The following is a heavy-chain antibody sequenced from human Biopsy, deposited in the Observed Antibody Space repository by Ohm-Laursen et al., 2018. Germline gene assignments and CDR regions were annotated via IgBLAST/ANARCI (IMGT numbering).Heavy chain of an antibody. CDR3: ARGYSRRVSIFEAIIYWFDT. Sequence: GSSVKVSCKASGYSFSTYDVNWVRQARGQGLEWTGWMIPSSGKTGYAQRFQGRVTLTMNTSISTAYMELSGLRSEDTAVYFCARGYSRRVSIFEAIIYWFDTWGQGTLVTVSS. D-gene: IGHD3-3*01. CDR1: GYSFSTYD. V-gene: IGHV1-8*01. J-gene: IGHJ5*02. CDR2: MIPSSGKT.